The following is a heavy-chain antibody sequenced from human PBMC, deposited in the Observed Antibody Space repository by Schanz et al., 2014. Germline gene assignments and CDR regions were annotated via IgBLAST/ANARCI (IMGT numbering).Heavy chain of an antibody. CDR2: IIPVLAIA. CDR1: GYAFSDYG. J-gene: IGHJ5*02. V-gene: IGHV1-69*04. D-gene: IGHD2-2*01. Sequence: QGQLVQSGPEVKEPGASVKVSCKTSGYAFSDYGITWVRQAPGQGLEWMGRIIPVLAIADYAQKFQGRVTNTADKSTSTAYMDLSSLRPEDTAVYYCARDRRRYCSTASCLHDNWFDPWGQGTLVIVSS. CDR3: ARDRRRYCSTASCLHDNWFDP.